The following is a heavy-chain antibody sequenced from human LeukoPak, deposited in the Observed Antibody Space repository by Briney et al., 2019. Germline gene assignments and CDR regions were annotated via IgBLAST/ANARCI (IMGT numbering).Heavy chain of an antibody. Sequence: GGSLRLSCAASGFIFSNYAMSWVRQAPGKGLEWISAISGSGDNTFYADSVKGRFTIFRDSSKNTLFLQMNNLRAEDTAVYYCAKDRPADVQGSFDYWGQGTLVTVPS. CDR3: AKDRPADVQGSFDY. V-gene: IGHV3-23*01. CDR1: GFIFSNYA. D-gene: IGHD3-10*01. J-gene: IGHJ4*02. CDR2: ISGSGDNT.